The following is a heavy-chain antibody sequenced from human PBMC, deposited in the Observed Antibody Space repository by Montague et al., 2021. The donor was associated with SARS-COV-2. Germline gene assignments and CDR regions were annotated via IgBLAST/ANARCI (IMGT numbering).Heavy chain of an antibody. J-gene: IGHJ3*02. D-gene: IGHD5-18*01. Sequence: TLSLTCTVSGGSISDGGYSWTWIRQHPGKGLEWIGYVYYSGSTFYNPSLKSRITISVVTSKNQFSLKLSSVTAADTAVYYCAREGGRIQLWLRGDDAFNIWGQGTLVTVSS. CDR1: GGSISDGGYS. V-gene: IGHV4-31*03. CDR2: VYYSGST. CDR3: AREGGRIQLWLRGDDAFNI.